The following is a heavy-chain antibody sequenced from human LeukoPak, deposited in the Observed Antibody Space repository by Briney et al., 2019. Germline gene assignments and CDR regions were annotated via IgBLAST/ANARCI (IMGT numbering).Heavy chain of an antibody. CDR2: ISSSSSSI. Sequence: GGSLRLSCAASGFTFSSYSMNWVRQAPGKGLEWVSSISSSSSSIYYADSVKGRFTISRDNAKNSLYLQMNSLRAEDTAVYYCATTTGIAVEDYWGQGTLVTVSS. V-gene: IGHV3-21*01. CDR3: ATTTGIAVEDY. J-gene: IGHJ4*02. D-gene: IGHD6-19*01. CDR1: GFTFSSYS.